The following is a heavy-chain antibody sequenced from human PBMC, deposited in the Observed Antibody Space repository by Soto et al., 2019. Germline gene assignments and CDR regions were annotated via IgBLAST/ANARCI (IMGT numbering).Heavy chain of an antibody. CDR2: IIPIFGTA. J-gene: IGHJ6*02. CDR3: ARGRETAMVSSGASGGMYV. Sequence: QVQLVQSGAEVKKPGSSVKVSCKASGGTFSSYAISWVRQAPGQGLEWMGGIIPIFGTANYAQKFQGRVTITADESTSTAYMELSSLRSEDTAVYYCARGRETAMVSSGASGGMYVWGQGTTVTVSS. V-gene: IGHV1-69*01. D-gene: IGHD5-18*01. CDR1: GGTFSSYA.